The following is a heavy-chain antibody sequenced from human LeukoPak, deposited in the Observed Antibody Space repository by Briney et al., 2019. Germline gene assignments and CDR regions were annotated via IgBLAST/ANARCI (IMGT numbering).Heavy chain of an antibody. D-gene: IGHD5-24*01. CDR2: IHTSGST. CDR1: GDSISSYY. J-gene: IGHJ4*02. CDR3: GGSRDGYIDY. V-gene: IGHV4-4*07. Sequence: SETLSLTCPVSGDSISSYYWSWVRQPAGKGQEWIGRIHTSGSTNYNPSLRSRVTMSLATSKNQFSLKLSSVTAADTAVYYCGGSRDGYIDYWGQGTLVTVSS.